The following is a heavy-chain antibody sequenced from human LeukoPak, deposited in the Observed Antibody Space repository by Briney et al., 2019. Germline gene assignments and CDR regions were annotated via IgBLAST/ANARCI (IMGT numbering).Heavy chain of an antibody. D-gene: IGHD2-2*01. CDR2: INHSGST. Sequence: SETLSLTCAVYGGSFSGYYWSWIRQPPGKGLEWIGEINHSGSTNYNPSPKSRVTISVDTSKNQFSLKLSSVTAADTAVYYCARNVVVPAAMEVGWFDPWGQGTLVTVSS. CDR3: ARNVVVPAAMEVGWFDP. V-gene: IGHV4-34*01. CDR1: GGSFSGYY. J-gene: IGHJ5*02.